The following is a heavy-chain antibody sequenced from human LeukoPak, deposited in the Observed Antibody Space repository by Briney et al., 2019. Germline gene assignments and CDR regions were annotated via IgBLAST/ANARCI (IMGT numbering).Heavy chain of an antibody. D-gene: IGHD3-10*01. CDR2: IYHSGST. J-gene: IGHJ5*02. CDR3: ARQPMVRGVFGSNWFDP. Sequence: SETLSLTCDVSGGSISSSNWWSWVRQPPGKGLEWIGEIYHSGSTYYNPSLKSRVTISVDTSKNHFTLKVTSVTAADTAVYYCARQPMVRGVFGSNWFDPWGQGTLVTVSS. CDR1: GGSISSSNW. V-gene: IGHV4-4*02.